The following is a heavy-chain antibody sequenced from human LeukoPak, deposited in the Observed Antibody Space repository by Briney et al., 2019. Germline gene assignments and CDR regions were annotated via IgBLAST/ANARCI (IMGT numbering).Heavy chain of an antibody. CDR2: IRYDGSNK. CDR3: AKDHYDSSGPTDY. D-gene: IGHD3-22*01. CDR1: GFTFSSYG. Sequence: PGGSLRLSCAASGFTFSSYGMHWVRQAPGKGLEWVAFIRYDGSNKYYVDSVKGRFTISRDNSKNTLYLQMNSLRAEDTAVYYCAKDHYDSSGPTDYWGQGTLVTVSS. V-gene: IGHV3-30*02. J-gene: IGHJ4*02.